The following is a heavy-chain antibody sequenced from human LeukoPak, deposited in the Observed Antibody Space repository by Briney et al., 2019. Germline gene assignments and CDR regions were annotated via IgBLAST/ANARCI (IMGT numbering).Heavy chain of an antibody. CDR1: GFTFSSYS. CDR2: ISYDGSSK. CDR3: ARESLGGSWFDY. Sequence: GGSLRLSCAASGFTFSSYSMNWVRQAPGQGLESVAIISYDGSSKYYADSVKGRFTLSRDNSKNMLYLQMNSLRADDTAVYYCARESLGGSWFDYWSQGTLVTVSS. J-gene: IGHJ4*02. D-gene: IGHD6-13*01. V-gene: IGHV3-30*03.